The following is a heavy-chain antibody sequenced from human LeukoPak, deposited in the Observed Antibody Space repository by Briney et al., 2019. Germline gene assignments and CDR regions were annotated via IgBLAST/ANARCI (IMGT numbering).Heavy chain of an antibody. CDR1: GFTVSSSY. CDR2: IYRGGST. D-gene: IGHD6-13*01. CDR3: ARDYGPYSSSWYEFGY. J-gene: IGHJ4*02. V-gene: IGHV3-53*01. Sequence: PGGSLRLSCAASGFTVSSSYMSWVRQAPGKGLEWVSVIYRGGSTYYADSVTGRFTISRDNSKNTLCLQMNSLRAEDTAVYYCARDYGPYSSSWYEFGYWGQGALVTVSS.